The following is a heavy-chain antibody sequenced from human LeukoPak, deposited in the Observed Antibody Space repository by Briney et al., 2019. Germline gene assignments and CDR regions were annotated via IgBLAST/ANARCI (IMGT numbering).Heavy chain of an antibody. CDR2: IYSGGST. CDR1: GFTVSSNY. J-gene: IGHJ4*02. CDR3: ARNRQGTYYYDSSPDY. Sequence: GGSLRLSCAASGFTVSSNYMSWVRQAPGEGLEWVSVIYSGGSTYYADSVKGRFTISRDKSKNTLYLQMNSLRAEDTAVYYCARNRQGTYYYDSSPDYWGQGTLVTVSS. V-gene: IGHV3-53*01. D-gene: IGHD3-22*01.